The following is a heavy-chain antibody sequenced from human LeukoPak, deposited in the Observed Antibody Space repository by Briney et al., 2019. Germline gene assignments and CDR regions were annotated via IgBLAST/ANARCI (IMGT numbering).Heavy chain of an antibody. CDR1: GGSISSSSYY. CDR3: ARVPTVTFFDY. Sequence: SETLSLTCTVSGGSISSSSYYWGWIRQPPGKGLEWIGSIYYSGSTYYNPSLKSRVTISVDTSKNQFSLKRSSVTAADTAVYYCARVPTVTFFDYWGQGTLVTVSS. V-gene: IGHV4-39*07. J-gene: IGHJ4*02. CDR2: IYYSGST. D-gene: IGHD4-17*01.